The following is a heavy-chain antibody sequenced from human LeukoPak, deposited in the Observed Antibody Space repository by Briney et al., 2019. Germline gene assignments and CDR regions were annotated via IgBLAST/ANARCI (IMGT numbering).Heavy chain of an antibody. CDR1: GFTFSGSA. CDR3: TRLGYYYGSGSPNQY. Sequence: GGSLRLSCAASGFTFSGSAMHWVRQASGKGLEWVGRIRSKASSYATAYAASVKGRFTISRDDSKNTAYLQMNSLKTEDTAVYYCTRLGYYYGSGSPNQYWGQGTLVTVSS. V-gene: IGHV3-73*01. D-gene: IGHD3-10*01. CDR2: IRSKASSYAT. J-gene: IGHJ4*02.